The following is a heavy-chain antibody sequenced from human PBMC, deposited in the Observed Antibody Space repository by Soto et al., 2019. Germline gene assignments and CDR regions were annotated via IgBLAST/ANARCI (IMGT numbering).Heavy chain of an antibody. V-gene: IGHV1-2*04. CDR2: INPNSGGT. J-gene: IGHJ6*02. CDR1: GYTFTGYY. D-gene: IGHD6-6*01. CDR3: ARSYPTSSSYYYYGMDV. Sequence: ASVKVSCKASGYTFTGYYMHWVRQAPGQGLEWMGWINPNSGGTNYAQKFQGWVTMTRDTSISTAYMELSRLRSDDTSVYSCARSYPTSSSYYYYGMDVWGQGTTVTVSS.